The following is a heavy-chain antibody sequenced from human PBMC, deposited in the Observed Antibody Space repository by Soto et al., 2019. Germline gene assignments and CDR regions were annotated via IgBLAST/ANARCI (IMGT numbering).Heavy chain of an antibody. D-gene: IGHD3-3*01. J-gene: IGHJ5*02. CDR1: GFTFSSYG. CDR2: ISYDGSNK. Sequence: LSCAASGFTFSSYGVHWVRQAPGKGLEWVAGISYDGSNKYYADSVKGRFTISRDNSKNTLYLQINSLRAEDTVVSYSAKDSGFWSGTNWLDPWGQGTLVTVYS. CDR3: AKDSGFWSGTNWLDP. V-gene: IGHV3-30*18.